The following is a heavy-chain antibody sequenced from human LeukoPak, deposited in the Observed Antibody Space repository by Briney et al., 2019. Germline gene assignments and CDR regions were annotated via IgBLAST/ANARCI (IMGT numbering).Heavy chain of an antibody. J-gene: IGHJ4*02. V-gene: IGHV4-30-4*01. CDR3: ARALYEYVWGSYPHY. CDR1: GGSISSGDYY. Sequence: SETLSLTCTVSGGSISSGDYYWSWIRQPPGKGLEWIGYIYYSGSTYYNPSLRSRVTISVDTSKNQFSLKLSSVTAADTAVYYCARALYEYVWGSYPHYWGQGTLVTVSS. D-gene: IGHD3-16*02. CDR2: IYYSGST.